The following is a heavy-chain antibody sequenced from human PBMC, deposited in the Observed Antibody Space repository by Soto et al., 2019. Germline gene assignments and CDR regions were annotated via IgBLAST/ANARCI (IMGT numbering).Heavy chain of an antibody. CDR1: GGTFSSYA. Sequence: QVQLVQSGAEVKKPGSSVKVSCKASGGTFSSYAISWVRQAPGQGLEWMGGIIPIFGTANYAQKFQGRVTITADESTSTAYMELSSLRSEDTAVYYCAREDYYDSSGYYYYYGMDVWGQGTTVTVSS. CDR2: IIPIFGTA. D-gene: IGHD3-22*01. J-gene: IGHJ6*02. V-gene: IGHV1-69*01. CDR3: AREDYYDSSGYYYYYGMDV.